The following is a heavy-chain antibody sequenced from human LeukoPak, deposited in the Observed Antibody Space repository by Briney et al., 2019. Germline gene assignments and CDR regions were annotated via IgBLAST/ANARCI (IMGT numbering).Heavy chain of an antibody. CDR2: IKSKTDGGTT. CDR3: TTPYYYDSSGYYLDFDY. CDR1: GFTFSNAW. J-gene: IGHJ4*02. D-gene: IGHD3-22*01. Sequence: GGSLRLSCAASGFTFSNAWMSWVRQAPGKGLEWVGRIKSKTDGGTTDYAAPVKGRFTISRDDSKNTLYLQMNSLKTEDTAVYYCTTPYYYDSSGYYLDFDYWGQGTLVTVSS. V-gene: IGHV3-15*01.